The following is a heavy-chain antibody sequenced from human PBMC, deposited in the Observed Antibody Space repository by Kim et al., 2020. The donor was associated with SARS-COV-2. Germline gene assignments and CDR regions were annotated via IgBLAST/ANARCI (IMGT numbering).Heavy chain of an antibody. CDR2: VKSKTDGGTI. D-gene: IGHD2-15*01. CDR3: TTDYQELSCSGGSCKKGS. J-gene: IGHJ5*02. Sequence: GGSLRLSCAASGFTFSNAWMSWVRQAPGKGLGWVGRVKSKTDGGTIDYAAPVKGRFTISRDDSKNTLSLQMNSLKTEDTAMYYCTTDYQELSCSGGSCKKGSWGQGTLVTVSS. CDR1: GFTFSNAW. V-gene: IGHV3-15*01.